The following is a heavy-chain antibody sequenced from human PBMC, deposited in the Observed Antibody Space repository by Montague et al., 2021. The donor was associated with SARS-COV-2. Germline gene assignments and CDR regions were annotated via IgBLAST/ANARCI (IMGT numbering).Heavy chain of an antibody. D-gene: IGHD3-10*01. CDR2: VDYSGLT. Sequence: SETLSLTCTVSRDSISSHNYFWAWIRQPPGKGLEWIGSVDYSGLTFYNPSLESRVTISVDTSKKQFSLKVNSVTAADTAVYYCAKDGEALAWGNFDIWGQGTMVTVSS. CDR1: RDSISSHNYF. J-gene: IGHJ3*02. V-gene: IGHV4-39*07. CDR3: AKDGEALAWGNFDI.